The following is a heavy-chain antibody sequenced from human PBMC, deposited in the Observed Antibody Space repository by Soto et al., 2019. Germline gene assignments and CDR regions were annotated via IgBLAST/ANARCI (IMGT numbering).Heavy chain of an antibody. CDR1: GFTFSSYA. V-gene: IGHV3-30-3*01. CDR3: ARDRGADYDILTGYQNLDY. D-gene: IGHD3-9*01. Sequence: QVQLVESGGGVVQPWRSLRLSCAASGFTFSSYAMHWVRQAPGKGLEWVAVISYDGSNKYYVDSVKGLFTISRDNSKNTLYLQMNSLRAEDTAVYYCARDRGADYDILTGYQNLDYWGQGTLVTVSS. J-gene: IGHJ4*02. CDR2: ISYDGSNK.